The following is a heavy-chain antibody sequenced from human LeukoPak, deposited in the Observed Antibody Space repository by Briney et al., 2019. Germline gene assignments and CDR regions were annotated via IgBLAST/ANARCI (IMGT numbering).Heavy chain of an antibody. Sequence: GASMKVSCKASGYIFTDYYLHWVRQAPGQGLEWMGWINPNSGGINSAQKFQGRVTMTTDTSISTAYMELSSLRSDDTAVYYCARDLTSIVVVPAGWLDPWGQGTLVTVSS. CDR2: INPNSGGI. CDR1: GYIFTDYY. D-gene: IGHD2-2*01. V-gene: IGHV1-2*02. CDR3: ARDLTSIVVVPAGWLDP. J-gene: IGHJ5*02.